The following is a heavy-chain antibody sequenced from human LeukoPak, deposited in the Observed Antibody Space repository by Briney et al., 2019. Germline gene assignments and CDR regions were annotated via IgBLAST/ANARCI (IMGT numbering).Heavy chain of an antibody. Sequence: PGGSLRLSCAVSGFTVSSDSMNWVRQAPGKGLEWVSVIYSGGTTYYADSVKGRFTLSRDISKNSVYLQMQSLRAEDTAVYYCARGDYGSGLDTYAFDIWGQGTMVTVSS. V-gene: IGHV3-53*01. D-gene: IGHD4-17*01. J-gene: IGHJ3*02. CDR2: IYSGGTT. CDR3: ARGDYGSGLDTYAFDI. CDR1: GFTVSSDS.